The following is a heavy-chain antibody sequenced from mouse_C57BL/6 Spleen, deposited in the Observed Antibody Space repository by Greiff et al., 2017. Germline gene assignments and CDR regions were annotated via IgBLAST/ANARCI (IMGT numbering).Heavy chain of an antibody. Sequence: VQRVESGPELVKPGASVKLSCKASGYTFTSYDINWVKQRPGQGLEWIGWIYPRDGSTKYNEKFKGKATLTVDTSSSTAYEELQSLTSDDSAVYFCARWEGLLRDWYFDVWGTGTTVTVSS. CDR2: IYPRDGST. V-gene: IGHV1-85*01. D-gene: IGHD1-1*01. CDR1: GYTFTSYD. CDR3: ARWEGLLRDWYFDV. J-gene: IGHJ1*03.